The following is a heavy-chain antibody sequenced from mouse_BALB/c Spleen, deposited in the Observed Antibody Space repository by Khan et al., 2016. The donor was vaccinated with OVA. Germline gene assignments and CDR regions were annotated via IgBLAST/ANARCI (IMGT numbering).Heavy chain of an antibody. J-gene: IGHJ2*01. V-gene: IGHV2-9*02. CDR3: ARLEDI. D-gene: IGHD1-3*01. CDR2: IWAGGRK. CDR1: GFSLTSYG. Sequence: QVQLKESGPGLVAPSQSLSITCTVSGFSLTSYGVPWVRQPQGKGLEWLGVIWAGGRKTYNSALLSSWSISKDNSKSQVFLKMNGLQTDDTAMYYCARLEDIWGQGTTLTVSS.